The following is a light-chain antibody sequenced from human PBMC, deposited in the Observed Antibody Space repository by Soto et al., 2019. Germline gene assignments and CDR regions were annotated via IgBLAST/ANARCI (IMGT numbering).Light chain of an antibody. CDR2: GAS. V-gene: IGKV3-20*01. CDR1: QNINSY. Sequence: EIVLTQSPATLSLSPKERATLSCRASQNINSYLAWYQQKPGQAPRLLIYGASSRATGIPDRFSGSGSGTDFTLTISRLEPEDFAVYYCQQYGSSPWTFGQGTKVDIK. J-gene: IGKJ1*01. CDR3: QQYGSSPWT.